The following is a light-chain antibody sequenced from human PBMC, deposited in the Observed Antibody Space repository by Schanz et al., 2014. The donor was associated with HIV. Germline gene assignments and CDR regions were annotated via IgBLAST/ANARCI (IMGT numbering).Light chain of an antibody. CDR1: AFNIGHNY. CDR2: GNN. V-gene: IGLV1-40*01. J-gene: IGLJ2*01. CDR3: QSFDSSLSAVV. Sequence: QSVLTQPPSVSAAPGQRVTISCSGSAFNIGHNYVSWYQQFPGTAPKLLIYGNNNRPSGVPDRFSGSKSGTSASLAITGLQAEDEADYYCQSFDSSLSAVVFGGGTKLTVL.